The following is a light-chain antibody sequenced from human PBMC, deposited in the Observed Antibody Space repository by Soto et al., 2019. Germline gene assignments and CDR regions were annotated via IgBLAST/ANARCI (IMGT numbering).Light chain of an antibody. Sequence: EVVMTQSPATLSVSPGEGATLSCRASQSVRSNLVWYQQKPGQPPRLLIYDASTRATGIPARFSGSGSGTDFTLTLSSLLSEDFALYFCQQCNTCPYTLGLGTKLERK. V-gene: IGKV3-15*01. CDR2: DAS. CDR1: QSVRSN. J-gene: IGKJ2*01. CDR3: QQCNTCPYT.